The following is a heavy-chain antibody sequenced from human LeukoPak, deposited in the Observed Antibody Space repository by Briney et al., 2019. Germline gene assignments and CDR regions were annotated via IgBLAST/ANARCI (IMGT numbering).Heavy chain of an antibody. Sequence: ASVKVSCKASGYTFTSYDINWVRQATGQGLEWMGWMNPSSGNTGYAQKFQGRVTMTRNTSISTAYMELSSLRSEDTAVYYCASRPADYYDSSGYYYDDYWGQGTLVTVSS. D-gene: IGHD3-22*01. J-gene: IGHJ4*02. CDR3: ASRPADYYDSSGYYYDDY. CDR1: GYTFTSYD. V-gene: IGHV1-8*01. CDR2: MNPSSGNT.